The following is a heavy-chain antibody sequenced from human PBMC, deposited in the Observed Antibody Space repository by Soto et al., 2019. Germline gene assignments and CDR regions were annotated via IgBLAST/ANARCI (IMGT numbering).Heavy chain of an antibody. J-gene: IGHJ4*02. D-gene: IGHD4-17*01. Sequence: PGGSLRLSCAASGFTFSSYSMNWVRQAPGKGLEWVSSISSSSSYIYYADSVKGRFTISRDNAKNSLYLQMNSLRAEDTAVYYCASTYGNYGYYFDYWGQGTLVTVSS. CDR2: ISSSSSYI. V-gene: IGHV3-21*01. CDR1: GFTFSSYS. CDR3: ASTYGNYGYYFDY.